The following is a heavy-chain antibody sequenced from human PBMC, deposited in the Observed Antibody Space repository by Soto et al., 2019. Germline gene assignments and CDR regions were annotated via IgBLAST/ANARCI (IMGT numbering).Heavy chain of an antibody. CDR2: ISWNSGSI. Sequence: GGSLRLSCAASGFTFDDYAMHWVRQAPGKGLEWVSGISWNSGSIGYADSVKGRFTISRDNAKNSLYLQMNSLRAEDTALYYCAALAAQRGAFDIWGQGTMVTVSS. CDR3: AALAAQRGAFDI. J-gene: IGHJ3*02. V-gene: IGHV3-9*01. D-gene: IGHD3-10*01. CDR1: GFTFDDYA.